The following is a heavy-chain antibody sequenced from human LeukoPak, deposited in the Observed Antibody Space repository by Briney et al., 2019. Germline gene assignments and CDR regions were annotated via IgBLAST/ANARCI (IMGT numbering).Heavy chain of an antibody. V-gene: IGHV4-59*08. Sequence: PPETLSLTCTVSGGSISSYYWSWIRQPPGKGLEWIGYIYYSGSTNYNPSLKSRVTISVDTSKNQFSLKLSSVTAADTAVYYCARTEFLWFGEFSNAFDIWGQGTMVTVSS. CDR3: ARTEFLWFGEFSNAFDI. CDR2: IYYSGST. J-gene: IGHJ3*02. CDR1: GGSISSYY. D-gene: IGHD3-10*01.